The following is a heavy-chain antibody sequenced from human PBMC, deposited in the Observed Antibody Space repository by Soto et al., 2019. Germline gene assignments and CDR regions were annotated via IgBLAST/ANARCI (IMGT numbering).Heavy chain of an antibody. CDR2: INHGGST. V-gene: IGHV4-34*01. Sequence: QVHLQQWGAGLLKPSETLSLTCAVYGESFIGYYWTWIRQSPGKGLEWIVEINHGGSTNYNPSLKRRVTLTIDTSRTQFSLKLTSVTAADTSDYYCARTDIVTTNWFDPWGQGTLVTVSS. D-gene: IGHD5-12*01. J-gene: IGHJ5*02. CDR3: ARTDIVTTNWFDP. CDR1: GESFIGYY.